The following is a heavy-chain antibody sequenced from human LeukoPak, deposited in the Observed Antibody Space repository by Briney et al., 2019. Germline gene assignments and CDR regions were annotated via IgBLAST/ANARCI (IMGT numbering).Heavy chain of an antibody. CDR2: INWNGGST. D-gene: IGHD6-13*01. V-gene: IGHV3-20*04. Sequence: GGSLRLSCAASGFTFDDYGMSWVRQAPGKGLEWVSGINWNGGSTGYADSVKGRFTISRDNAKNSPYLQMNSLRAEDTAVYYCARDLEQQLGLDYWGQGTLVTVSS. J-gene: IGHJ4*02. CDR3: ARDLEQQLGLDY. CDR1: GFTFDDYG.